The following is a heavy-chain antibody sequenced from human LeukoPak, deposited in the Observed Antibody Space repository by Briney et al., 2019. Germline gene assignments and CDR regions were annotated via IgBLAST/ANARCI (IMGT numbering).Heavy chain of an antibody. CDR2: IYHSGST. Sequence: PSQTLSLTCAVSGGSISSGGYSWSWIRQPPGKGLEWIGYIYHSGSTYYNPSLKSRVTISVDRSKNQFSLKLSSVTAADTAVYYCARAQGELLMEGYFDYWGQGTLVTVSS. CDR1: GGSISSGGYS. V-gene: IGHV4-30-2*01. CDR3: ARAQGELLMEGYFDY. J-gene: IGHJ4*02. D-gene: IGHD1-26*01.